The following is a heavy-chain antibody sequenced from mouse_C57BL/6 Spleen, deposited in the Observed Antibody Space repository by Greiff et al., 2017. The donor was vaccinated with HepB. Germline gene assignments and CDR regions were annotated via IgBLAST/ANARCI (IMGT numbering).Heavy chain of an antibody. CDR3: ARQAYYSASYWYFDV. CDR1: GYAFSSSW. J-gene: IGHJ1*03. Sequence: QVQLKQSGPELVKPGASVKISCKASGYAFSSSWMNWVKQRPGKGLEWIGRIYPGDGDTNNNGKLKGKATLTAEKSSSTAYMQLSSLTSKDSAVSFCARQAYYSASYWYFDVWGTGTTVTVSS. CDR2: IYPGDGDT. D-gene: IGHD2-12*01. V-gene: IGHV1-82*01.